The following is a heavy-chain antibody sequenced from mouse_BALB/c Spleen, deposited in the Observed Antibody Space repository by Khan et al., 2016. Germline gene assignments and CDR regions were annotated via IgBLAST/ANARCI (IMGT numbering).Heavy chain of an antibody. D-gene: IGHD1-1*01. CDR2: IDPANGNT. CDR3: GKELDYYGSSYDAMDY. Sequence: VQLKQSGAESVKPGSSVKLSCTATGFNIKDTYMYWVKQRPEQGLEWIGRIDPANGNTKYVPKFQGKATIKADTSSNTAYLQLSSLTSEDTAVYYCGKELDYYGSSYDAMDYWGQGTSVTVSS. V-gene: IGHV14-3*02. CDR1: GFNIKDTY. J-gene: IGHJ4*01.